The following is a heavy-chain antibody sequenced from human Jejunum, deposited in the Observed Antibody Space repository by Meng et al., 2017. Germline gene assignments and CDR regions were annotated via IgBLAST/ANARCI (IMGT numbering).Heavy chain of an antibody. V-gene: IGHV4-4*02. CDR1: GGSISSGHW. CDR3: AKNGAYCLEY. D-gene: IGHD2-8*02. Sequence: VQLQRSGRGLVQPWGPLSPSCAVSGGSISSGHWWSWVRPSPGEGLQWIGEIHHSGRVTYNPPLKSRVAISVDMSKNQFSLELSSVTAADTAVYYCAKNGAYCLEYWGQGTLVTVSS. CDR2: IHHSGRV. J-gene: IGHJ4*02.